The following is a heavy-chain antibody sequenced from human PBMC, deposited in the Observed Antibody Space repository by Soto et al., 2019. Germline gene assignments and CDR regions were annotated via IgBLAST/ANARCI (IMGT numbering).Heavy chain of an antibody. D-gene: IGHD2-15*01. V-gene: IGHV3-73*02. CDR1: GFTFSGSA. CDR3: VRYCSGGSCPDAFDI. J-gene: IGHJ3*02. Sequence: EVQLVESGGGLVQPGGSLKLSCVASGFTFSGSAMHWVRQASGKGLEWVGRIRSKAKSDATAYGASVKGRFTISRDDSKNTAYLQMNSLKTEDTAVYYCVRYCSGGSCPDAFDIWGQGTMVTASS. CDR2: IRSKAKSDAT.